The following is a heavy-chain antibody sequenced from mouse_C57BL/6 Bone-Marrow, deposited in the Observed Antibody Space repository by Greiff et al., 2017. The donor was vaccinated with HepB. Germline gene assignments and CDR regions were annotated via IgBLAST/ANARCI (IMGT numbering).Heavy chain of an antibody. V-gene: IGHV14-4*01. J-gene: IGHJ4*01. Sequence: VQLKESGAELVRPGASVKLSCTASGFNIKDDYMHWVKQRPEQGLEWIGWIDPENGDTEYASKFQGKATITADTSSNPAYLQLSSLTSEDTAVYYCTTGYYYGTPYYAMDYWGQGTSVTVSS. D-gene: IGHD1-1*01. CDR2: IDPENGDT. CDR3: TTGYYYGTPYYAMDY. CDR1: GFNIKDDY.